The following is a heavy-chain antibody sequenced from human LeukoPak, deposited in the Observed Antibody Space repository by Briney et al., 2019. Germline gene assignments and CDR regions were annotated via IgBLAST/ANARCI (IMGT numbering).Heavy chain of an antibody. CDR2: IIPILGIA. J-gene: IGHJ3*02. Sequence: VASVKVSCKASGGTFSSYAISWVRQAPGQGLEWMGRIIPILGIANYAQKLQGRVTMTTDTSTSTAYMELRSLRSDDTAVYYCARDYAVADINFDAFDIWGQGTMVTDSS. CDR1: GGTFSSYA. D-gene: IGHD6-19*01. V-gene: IGHV1-69*04. CDR3: ARDYAVADINFDAFDI.